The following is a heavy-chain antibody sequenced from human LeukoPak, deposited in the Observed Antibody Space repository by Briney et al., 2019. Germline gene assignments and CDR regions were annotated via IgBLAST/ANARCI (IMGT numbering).Heavy chain of an antibody. D-gene: IGHD3-16*01. J-gene: IGHJ4*02. CDR2: IIPIFGTA. Sequence: ASVRVSCKASGGTFSSYAISWVRQAPGQGLEWMGGIIPIFGTANYAQKFQGRVTITTDESTSTAYMELSSLRSEDTAVYYCARGWGSYYFDYWGQGTLVTVSS. V-gene: IGHV1-69*05. CDR1: GGTFSSYA. CDR3: ARGWGSYYFDY.